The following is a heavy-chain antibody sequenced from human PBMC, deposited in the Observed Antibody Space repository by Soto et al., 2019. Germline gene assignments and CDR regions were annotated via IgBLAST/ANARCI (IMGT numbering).Heavy chain of an antibody. J-gene: IGHJ4*02. D-gene: IGHD2-8*01. Sequence: EVQLVESGGGLVKPGGSLRLSCAASGFTFSSYSMNWVRQAPGKGLEWVSSISSSSSYLYYADSVKGRFTISRDNAKNSLYLQMNSLRAEDTAVYYCARESTTVLMVYAFDYWGQGTLVTVSS. CDR1: GFTFSSYS. CDR3: ARESTTVLMVYAFDY. CDR2: ISSSSSYL. V-gene: IGHV3-21*01.